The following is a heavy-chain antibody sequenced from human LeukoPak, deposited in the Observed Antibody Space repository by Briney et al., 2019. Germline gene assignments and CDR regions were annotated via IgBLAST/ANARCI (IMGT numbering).Heavy chain of an antibody. CDR3: AYGPSGYSSSWYPN. CDR2: ISGSGGST. V-gene: IGHV3-23*01. J-gene: IGHJ4*02. CDR1: GFTFSSYA. D-gene: IGHD6-13*01. Sequence: GGSLRLSCAASGFTFSSYAMSWVRQAPGKGLEWVSAISGSGGSTYYADSVKGRFTISRDNSKNTLYLQMSSLGAEDTAVYYCAYGPSGYSSSWYPNWGQGTLVTVSS.